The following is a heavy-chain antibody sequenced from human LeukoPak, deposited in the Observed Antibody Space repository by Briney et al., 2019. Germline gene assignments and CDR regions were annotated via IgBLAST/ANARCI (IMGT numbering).Heavy chain of an antibody. D-gene: IGHD5-12*01. Sequence: GGSLRLSCAVSGFTLSSYAMSWVRQAPGKGLEWVSAISGSGGSTYYADSVKGRFTISRDNSKNSLYLQMNSLRTEDTALYYCAKDTHGYSGYDLDYWGQGTLVTVTS. V-gene: IGHV3-23*01. CDR2: ISGSGGST. CDR1: GFTLSSYA. CDR3: AKDTHGYSGYDLDY. J-gene: IGHJ4*02.